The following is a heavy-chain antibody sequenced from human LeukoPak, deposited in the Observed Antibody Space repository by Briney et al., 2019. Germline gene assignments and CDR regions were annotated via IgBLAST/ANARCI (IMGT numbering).Heavy chain of an antibody. CDR1: GYTFTSYG. V-gene: IGHV1-18*01. CDR2: ISAYNGNT. CDR3: ARSDHNSWNAFDI. D-gene: IGHD1-26*01. J-gene: IGHJ3*02. Sequence: ASVKVSCKASGYTFTSYGISWVRQAPGQGLEWMGWISAYNGNTNYAQKLQGRVTITADKSTSTAYMELSSLRSEDTAVYYCARSDHNSWNAFDIWGQGTMVTVSS.